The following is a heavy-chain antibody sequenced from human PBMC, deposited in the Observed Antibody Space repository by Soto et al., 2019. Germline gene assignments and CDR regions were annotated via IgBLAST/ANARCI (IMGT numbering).Heavy chain of an antibody. J-gene: IGHJ5*02. CDR3: ARDNKRLAAADPFDP. Sequence: QVQLVQSGAEVKKPGASVRVSCKASGYTFTSYGISWVRQAPGQRLEWMGWISAYNGNTNYAQTLQGRVTMTTDTSTSTSYMELRSLRSDDTAVYYCARDNKRLAAADPFDPWGQGTLVTVSS. D-gene: IGHD6-13*01. V-gene: IGHV1-18*01. CDR1: GYTFTSYG. CDR2: ISAYNGNT.